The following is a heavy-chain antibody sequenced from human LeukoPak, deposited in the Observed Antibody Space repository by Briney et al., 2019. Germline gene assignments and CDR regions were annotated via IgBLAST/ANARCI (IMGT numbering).Heavy chain of an antibody. CDR2: INHSGST. V-gene: IGHV4-30-4*01. D-gene: IGHD3-22*01. CDR1: GGSISSGDYY. J-gene: IGHJ4*02. CDR3: ARLSHYFDSSGYYYVRFFDY. Sequence: SQTLSLTCTVSGGSISSGDYYWSWIRQPPGKGLEWIGEINHSGSTNYNPSLKSRVTISVDTSKNQFSLKLSSVTAADTAVYYCARLSHYFDSSGYYYVRFFDYWGQGTLVTVSS.